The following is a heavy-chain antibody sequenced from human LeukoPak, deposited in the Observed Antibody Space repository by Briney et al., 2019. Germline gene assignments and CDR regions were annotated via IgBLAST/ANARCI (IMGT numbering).Heavy chain of an antibody. D-gene: IGHD2-21*01. J-gene: IGHJ4*02. CDR3: ARRPHYFAFDY. CDR2: IYYSGST. V-gene: IGHV4-39*01. CDR1: GGSISSSGYY. Sequence: PSETLSLTCTVSGGSISSSGYYWGWIRQPPGKGLEWIGSIYYSGSTYYNPSLKSRVTISVDTSKNQFSLKLSSVTAADTAVYYCARRPHYFAFDYWGQGTLVTVSS.